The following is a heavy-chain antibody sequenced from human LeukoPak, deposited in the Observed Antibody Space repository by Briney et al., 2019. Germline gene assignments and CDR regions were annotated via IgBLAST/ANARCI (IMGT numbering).Heavy chain of an antibody. V-gene: IGHV3-9*01. CDR1: GFTFDDYA. D-gene: IGHD6-19*01. Sequence: GGSLRLSCAASGFTFDDYAMHWVRQAPGKGLEWVSGISWNSGSIGYADSVKGRFTISRDNAKNSLYLQMNSLRAEDTALYYCAKDFIAVAGYGMDVWGQGTTVTVSS. J-gene: IGHJ6*02. CDR2: ISWNSGSI. CDR3: AKDFIAVAGYGMDV.